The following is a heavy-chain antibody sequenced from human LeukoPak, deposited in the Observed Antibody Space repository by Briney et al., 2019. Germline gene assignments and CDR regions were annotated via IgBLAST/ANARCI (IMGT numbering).Heavy chain of an antibody. V-gene: IGHV3-7*01. CDR2: INKDGSER. Sequence: GGSLRLSCAASGFTFSGYWMSWVRQAPGKGLEWVANINKDGSERSNVDSVKGRFTISRDNANKSLYLQMNSLRAEDTSVYYCARESKGRSKIDYWGQGTLVTVSS. D-gene: IGHD4-17*01. J-gene: IGHJ4*02. CDR3: ARESKGRSKIDY. CDR1: GFTFSGYW.